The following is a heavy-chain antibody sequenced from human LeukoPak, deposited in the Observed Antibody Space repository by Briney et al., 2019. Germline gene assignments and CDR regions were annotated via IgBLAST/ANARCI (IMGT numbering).Heavy chain of an antibody. D-gene: IGHD6-19*01. CDR3: AKGLYSSGWYDWDTSGLFDF. J-gene: IGHJ4*02. Sequence: GGSLRLSCAASGFTFSSYAMSWVRQAPGKGLEWVSAISGSGDSTYYADSVKGRFSISRDNSKNTLYLQMNSLRAEDTAVYYCAKGLYSSGWYDWDTSGLFDFWGQGTLVTVSS. CDR1: GFTFSSYA. V-gene: IGHV3-23*01. CDR2: ISGSGDST.